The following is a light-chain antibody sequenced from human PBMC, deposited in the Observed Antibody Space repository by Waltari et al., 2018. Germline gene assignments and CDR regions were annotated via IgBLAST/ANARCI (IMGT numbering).Light chain of an antibody. CDR2: EVN. CDR3: SSYGGSKV. J-gene: IGLJ3*02. CDR1: SSDVGGNNY. V-gene: IGLV2-8*01. Sequence: QSVLTQPPSASGSPGQSVTISCTGTSSDVGGNNYVSWYQQHPGKAPNLLLYEVNKRPSGVPDRLSGSKSGNTASLTVSGLQAEDEADYYCSSYGGSKVFGGGTKLTVL.